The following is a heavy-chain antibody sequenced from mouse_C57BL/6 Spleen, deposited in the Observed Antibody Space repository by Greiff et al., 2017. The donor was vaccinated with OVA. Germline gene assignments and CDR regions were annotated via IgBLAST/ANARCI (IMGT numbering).Heavy chain of an antibody. CDR1: GYAFSDSW. Sequence: QVQLKESGPELVKPGASVKISCKASGYAFSDSWMNWVKQRPGKGLEWIGRIYPGDGDTNYNGKFKGKATLTADKSSSTAYMQLSSLTSEDSAVYFCEREGHYYGSRNWYFDYWGTGTTVTVSS. CDR3: EREGHYYGSRNWYFDY. J-gene: IGHJ1*03. V-gene: IGHV1-82*01. CDR2: IYPGDGDT. D-gene: IGHD1-1*01.